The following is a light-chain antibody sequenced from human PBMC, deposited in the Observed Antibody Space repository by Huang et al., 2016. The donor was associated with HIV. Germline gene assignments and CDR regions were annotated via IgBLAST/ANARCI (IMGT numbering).Light chain of an antibody. J-gene: IGKJ4*01. Sequence: EVVMTQSPVTLSLSPGERATLSCRASQSVSTYLAWYQQKPGQAPRLLIYGASTRATNIPARFSGSGSGTAFTLTISVLQSEDFAIYYSQQYNDWPPLTFGGGTKVEIK. V-gene: IGKV3-15*01. CDR3: QQYNDWPPLT. CDR2: GAS. CDR1: QSVSTY.